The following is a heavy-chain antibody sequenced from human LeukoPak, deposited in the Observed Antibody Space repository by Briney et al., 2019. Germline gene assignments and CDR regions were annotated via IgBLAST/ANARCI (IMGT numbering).Heavy chain of an antibody. CDR2: ISYDGSNK. CDR1: GFTFSSYA. V-gene: IGHV3-30-3*01. D-gene: IGHD2-2*02. CDR3: AVIVVVPAAIWFDY. J-gene: IGHJ4*02. Sequence: GGSLRLSCAASGFTFSSYAMHWVRQAPGKGLEWVAVISYDGSNKYYADSVKGQFTISRDNSKNTLYLQMNSLRAEDTAVYYSAVIVVVPAAIWFDYWGQGTLVTVSS.